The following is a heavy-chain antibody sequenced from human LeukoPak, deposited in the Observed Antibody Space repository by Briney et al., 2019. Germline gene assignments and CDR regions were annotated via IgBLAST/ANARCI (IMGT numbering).Heavy chain of an antibody. CDR2: INHSGST. CDR1: GGSFSGYY. V-gene: IGHV4-34*01. Sequence: PSETLSLTCAVYGGSFSGYYWSWIRQPPGKGPEWIGEINHSGSTNYNPSLKSRVTISVDTSKNQFSLKLSSVTAADTAVYYCARVSFPLYRNNWFDPWGQGTLVTVSP. CDR3: ARVSFPLYRNNWFDP. J-gene: IGHJ5*02.